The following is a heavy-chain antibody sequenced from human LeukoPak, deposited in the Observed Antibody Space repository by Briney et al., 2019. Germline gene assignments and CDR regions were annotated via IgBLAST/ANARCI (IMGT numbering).Heavy chain of an antibody. J-gene: IGHJ4*02. CDR1: GFTFSNYG. Sequence: PGRSLRLSCAASGFTFSNYGMHWVRQAPGKGLEWVVVISYDGRNKYYADSVKGRFTISRDNSKNTLYLQMNSLRAEDTAVYYCARELRVSRRGFDYWGQGTLVTVSS. V-gene: IGHV3-30*03. CDR2: ISYDGRNK. D-gene: IGHD2-2*01. CDR3: ARELRVSRRGFDY.